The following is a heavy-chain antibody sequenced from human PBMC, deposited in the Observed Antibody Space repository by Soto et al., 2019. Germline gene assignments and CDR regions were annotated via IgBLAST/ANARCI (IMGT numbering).Heavy chain of an antibody. V-gene: IGHV4-4*02. CDR3: AGRWYRGRG. CDR2: IYHSGGT. Sequence: SETLSLTCAFSGSSINTDSWFTWVRQPPGKGLEWIGEIYHSGGTNYNPSLRSRITISVDQSKNQFSLNLSSVTAADTAVYYCAGRWYRGRGWGQGTLVTLAS. D-gene: IGHD1-1*01. J-gene: IGHJ4*02. CDR1: GSSINTDSW.